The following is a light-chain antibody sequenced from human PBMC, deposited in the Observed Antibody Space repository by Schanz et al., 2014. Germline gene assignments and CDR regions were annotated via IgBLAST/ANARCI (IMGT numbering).Light chain of an antibody. CDR1: SSNIGSNT. Sequence: QSVLTQPPSASGTPGQRVTISCSGSSSNIGSNTVHWYQHLPGTAPKLLIYSNDQRPSGVPDRFSGSKSGTSASLAFSGLQSEDEAVYYCISYAGSNTAYVFGTGTKLTVL. J-gene: IGLJ1*01. CDR2: SND. CDR3: ISYAGSNTAYV. V-gene: IGLV1-44*01.